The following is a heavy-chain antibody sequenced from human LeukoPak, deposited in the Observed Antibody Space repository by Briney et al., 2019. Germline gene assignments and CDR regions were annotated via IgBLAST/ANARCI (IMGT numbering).Heavy chain of an antibody. V-gene: IGHV3-7*01. J-gene: IGHJ4*02. CDR2: IKQDGSLQ. Sequence: PGGSLRLSCAASAFTFNRHWMCWVRQAPRKGLEWVATIKQDGSLQHYLDSVKGRFIISRDNAKNSLSLQMNSLSVEDTAVYYCARLSGESTIYDYWGQGALVTVSS. D-gene: IGHD5/OR15-5a*01. CDR1: AFTFNRHW. CDR3: ARLSGESTIYDY.